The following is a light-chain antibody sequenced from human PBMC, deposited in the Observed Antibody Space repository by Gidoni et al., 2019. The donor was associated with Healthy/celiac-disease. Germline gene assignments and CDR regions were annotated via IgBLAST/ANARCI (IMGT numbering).Light chain of an antibody. J-gene: IGLJ2*01. CDR2: EVS. CDR3: SSYTSSSTLV. Sequence: QSALTQPASVSGSPGQSITISCTGTSSDVGGYNYVSWYQQHPGKAPKLMIYEVSNRPSGVPGRFSGSKSGNTASLTISGLQAEDEADYYCSSYTSSSTLVFGGGTKLTVL. V-gene: IGLV2-14*01. CDR1: SSDVGGYNY.